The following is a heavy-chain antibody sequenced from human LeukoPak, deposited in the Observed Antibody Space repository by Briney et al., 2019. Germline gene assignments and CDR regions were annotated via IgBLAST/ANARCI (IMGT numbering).Heavy chain of an antibody. J-gene: IGHJ4*02. CDR3: ARGWWTHYFDY. Sequence: ASVKVSCKASGYTFTGYHMHWVRQAPGQGLEWMGWINPNNGGTNYAQKFQGRVTMTRDTSISTAYMELSSLRSDDTAVYYCARGWWTHYFDYWGQGTLVTVSS. D-gene: IGHD2-15*01. CDR1: GYTFTGYH. CDR2: INPNNGGT. V-gene: IGHV1-2*02.